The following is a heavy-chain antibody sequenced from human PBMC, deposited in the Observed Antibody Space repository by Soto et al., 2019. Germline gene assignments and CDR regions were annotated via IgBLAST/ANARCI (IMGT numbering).Heavy chain of an antibody. CDR3: ARDITFGGVIVSAHFDY. V-gene: IGHV3-7*05. CDR1: GFTFSSYW. Sequence: GGSLRLSCAASGFTFSSYWMSWVRQAPGKGLEWVANIKQDGSEKYYVDSVKGRFTISRDNAKNSLYLQMNSLRAEDTAVYYCARDITFGGVIVSAHFDYWGQGTLVTVSS. CDR2: IKQDGSEK. J-gene: IGHJ4*02. D-gene: IGHD3-16*02.